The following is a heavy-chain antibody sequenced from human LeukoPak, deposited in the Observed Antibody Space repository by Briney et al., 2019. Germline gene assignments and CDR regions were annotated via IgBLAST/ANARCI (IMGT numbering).Heavy chain of an antibody. Sequence: SETLSLTCTVSGGSISSGSYYWSWIRQPAGKGLEWIGRIYTSGSTNYNPSLKSRVTISVDTSKNQFSLKLSSVTAADTAVYYCARALAAAGTPYYMDVWGKGTTVTVSS. J-gene: IGHJ6*03. V-gene: IGHV4-61*02. CDR1: GGSISSGSYY. CDR2: IYTSGST. D-gene: IGHD6-13*01. CDR3: ARALAAAGTPYYMDV.